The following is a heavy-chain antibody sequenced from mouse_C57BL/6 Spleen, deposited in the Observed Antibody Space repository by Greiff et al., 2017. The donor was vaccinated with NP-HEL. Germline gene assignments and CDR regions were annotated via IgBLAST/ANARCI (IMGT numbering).Heavy chain of an antibody. CDR2: ISYDGSN. D-gene: IGHD1-1*01. CDR1: GYSITSGYY. J-gene: IGHJ1*03. Sequence: ESGPGLVKPSQSLSLTCSVTGYSITSGYYWNWIRQFPGNKLEWMGYISYDGSNNYNPSLKNRISITRDTSKNQFFLKLNSVTTEDTATYDCASTTVVATDWYFDGWGTGTTVTVSS. CDR3: ASTTVVATDWYFDG. V-gene: IGHV3-6*01.